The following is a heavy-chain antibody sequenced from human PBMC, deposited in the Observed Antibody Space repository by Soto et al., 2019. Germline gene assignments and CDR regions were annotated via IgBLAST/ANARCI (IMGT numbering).Heavy chain of an antibody. V-gene: IGHV3-7*01. CDR1: GFMFSNSW. J-gene: IGHJ4*02. Sequence: DVQLVESGGALVQPGGSRRLSCSASGFMFSNSWLTWFRQAPGNGLECVATLKSDGSAKFFVDSVKGRFTVSRDNTKNSLYLQMNTLSAEDPAVYYCAVHRGEGSGFCYYWGQGTLVTVSS. CDR3: AVHRGEGSGFCYY. CDR2: LKSDGSAK. D-gene: IGHD3-3*01.